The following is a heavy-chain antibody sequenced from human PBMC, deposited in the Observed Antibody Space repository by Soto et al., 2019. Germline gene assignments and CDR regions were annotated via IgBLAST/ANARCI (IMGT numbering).Heavy chain of an antibody. V-gene: IGHV3-20*01. CDR1: GFAFDDYG. Sequence: EVQLVESGGGVVRPGGSLRLSCAASGFAFDDYGMSWVRQAPGKGLEWVSGVNWNGGSTGYADSVKGRFTISRDNAKTSLYLQMNSLRAADTASYHCAGGPRVAPAVADAFDTWGQGTMVTVSS. D-gene: IGHD2-15*01. J-gene: IGHJ3*02. CDR2: VNWNGGST. CDR3: AGGPRVAPAVADAFDT.